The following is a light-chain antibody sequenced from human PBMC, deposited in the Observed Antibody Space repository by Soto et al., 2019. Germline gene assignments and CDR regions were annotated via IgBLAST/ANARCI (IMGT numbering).Light chain of an antibody. CDR2: DVS. CDR3: SSYTSSSTVA. CDR1: SSDVGGYNF. Sequence: QSALTQPASVSGSPGQSITMSCTGTSSDVGGYNFVSWYQQLPGKAPKLMIYDVSDRPSGVSNRFSGSKSGNTASLTISGLQAEDEADSYCSSYTSSSTVAFGGGTKLTVL. V-gene: IGLV2-14*01. J-gene: IGLJ2*01.